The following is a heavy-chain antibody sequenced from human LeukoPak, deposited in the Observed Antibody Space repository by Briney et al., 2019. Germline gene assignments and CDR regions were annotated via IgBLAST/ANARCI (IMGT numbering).Heavy chain of an antibody. D-gene: IGHD6-13*01. CDR1: GGSISSYY. J-gene: IGHJ3*02. CDR3: VREDGSSSWYTPGAFDI. CDR2: IYTSGST. V-gene: IGHV4-4*07. Sequence: SETLSLTCTVYGGSISSYYWSWIRQPAGKGLEWIGRIYTSGSTNYNPSLKSRVTMSVDTSKNQFSLKLSSVTAADTAVYYCVREDGSSSWYTPGAFDIWGQGTMVTVSS.